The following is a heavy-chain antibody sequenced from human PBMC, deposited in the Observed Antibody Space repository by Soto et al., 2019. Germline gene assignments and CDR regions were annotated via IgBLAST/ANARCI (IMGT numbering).Heavy chain of an antibody. J-gene: IGHJ4*02. Sequence: PGGSLRLSCTASGFTFDDYAMYWVRQAPEKGLEWVSGINWKSNSIGYADSVKGRFTISRDDAKNALYLEMNSLRAEDTALYFCAKGLRGYIAGASDSWGQGTLVTVSS. CDR3: AKGLRGYIAGASDS. D-gene: IGHD6-13*01. CDR2: INWKSNSI. CDR1: GFTFDDYA. V-gene: IGHV3-9*01.